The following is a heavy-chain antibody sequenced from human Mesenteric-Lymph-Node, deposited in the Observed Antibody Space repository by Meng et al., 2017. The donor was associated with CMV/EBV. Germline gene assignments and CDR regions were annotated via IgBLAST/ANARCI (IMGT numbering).Heavy chain of an antibody. CDR1: GFTFSSYW. J-gene: IGHJ5*02. CDR2: IKQDGSEK. Sequence: GGSLRLSCAASGFTFSSYWMSWVRQAPGKGLEWVANIKQDGSEKYYVDSVKGRFTISRDNAKNSLYLQMNSLRAEDTAVYYCAREKRDIVVVPAAIRVWGWFDPWGQGTLVTVSS. D-gene: IGHD2-2*02. CDR3: AREKRDIVVVPAAIRVWGWFDP. V-gene: IGHV3-7*01.